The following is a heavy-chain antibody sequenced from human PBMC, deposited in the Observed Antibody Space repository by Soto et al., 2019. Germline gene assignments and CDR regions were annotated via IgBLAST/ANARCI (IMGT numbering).Heavy chain of an antibody. CDR1: GYTFTSYA. CDR3: ASREVPYSSGWYNYFDY. CDR2: INAGNGNT. J-gene: IGHJ4*02. Sequence: ASVKVSCKASGYTFTSYAMHWVRQAPGQRLEWMGWINAGNGNTKYSQKFQGRVTITRDTSASTAYMELSSVRSEDTAVYYCASREVPYSSGWYNYFDYWGQGTLVTVSS. V-gene: IGHV1-3*01. D-gene: IGHD6-19*01.